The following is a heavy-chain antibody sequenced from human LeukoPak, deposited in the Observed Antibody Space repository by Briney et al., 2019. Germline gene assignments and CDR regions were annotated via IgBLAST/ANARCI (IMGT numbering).Heavy chain of an antibody. D-gene: IGHD3-3*01. CDR1: GFTSSTYS. V-gene: IGHV4-59*01. J-gene: IGHJ4*02. Sequence: AESLTLTCTASGFTSSTYSRSWIRQPPGKGLEWIGYIYYIGSTNYNPSLKSRVTISVDTSKNQFYLKLSSVTAGDTAVYYCARGSGLGQPYYFDYWGQGTLVTVSS. CDR3: ARGSGLGQPYYFDY. CDR2: IYYIGST.